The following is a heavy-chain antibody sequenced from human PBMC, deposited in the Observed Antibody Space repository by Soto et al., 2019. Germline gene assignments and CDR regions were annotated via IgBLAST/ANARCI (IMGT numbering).Heavy chain of an antibody. CDR2: IYYGGST. V-gene: IGHV4-31*03. J-gene: IGHJ4*02. Sequence: SETLSLTCTVSGGSISSGGYYWSWIRQHPGKGLEWIGYIYYGGSTSYNPSLKSRVTISVDTSKNQFSLKLSSVTAADTAVYYCETGGYCSGGSGYLLQYHWGPGTLVNVSS. D-gene: IGHD2-15*01. CDR3: ETGGYCSGGSGYLLQYH. CDR1: GGSISSGGYY.